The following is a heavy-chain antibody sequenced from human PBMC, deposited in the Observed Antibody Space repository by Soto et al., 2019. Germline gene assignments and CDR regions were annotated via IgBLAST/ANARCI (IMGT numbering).Heavy chain of an antibody. Sequence: GASVKVSCKASGYSFTGNSMHWVRQAPGQGLEWMGWINPIFGTANYAQKFQGRVTITADESTSTAYTELSSLRSEDTAVYYCAREGVEMATIKGFDPWGQGTLVTVSS. D-gene: IGHD5-12*01. CDR3: AREGVEMATIKGFDP. CDR2: INPIFGTA. V-gene: IGHV1-69*13. CDR1: GYSFTGNS. J-gene: IGHJ5*02.